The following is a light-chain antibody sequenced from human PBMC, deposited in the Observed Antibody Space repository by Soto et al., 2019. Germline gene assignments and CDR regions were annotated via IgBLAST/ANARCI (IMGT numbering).Light chain of an antibody. J-gene: IGKJ1*01. CDR2: SAS. V-gene: IGKV3-15*01. CDR1: QSISET. Sequence: EILMTQSPATLSVSLGGRATLSCRASQSISETLAWYQQTPGKAPSFLIYSASRRATGFPARFSGTGSGTDFTLTIRSVQCEECAVDYCQQYDNWPWPFGQGTKVDIK. CDR3: QQYDNWPWP.